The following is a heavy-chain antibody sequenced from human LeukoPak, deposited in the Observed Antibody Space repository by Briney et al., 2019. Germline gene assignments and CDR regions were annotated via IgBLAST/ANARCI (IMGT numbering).Heavy chain of an antibody. D-gene: IGHD4-11*01. CDR1: GYSFTSYW. Sequence: GESLRISCQGSGYSFTSYWIGWVRQMPGKGLEWMGIIYPGDSDTRYSPSFQGQVTISADKSISTAYLQWSSLKASDTAIYYCTRPYTMDVWGQGTTVTVSS. V-gene: IGHV5-51*01. CDR2: IYPGDSDT. J-gene: IGHJ6*02. CDR3: TRPYTMDV.